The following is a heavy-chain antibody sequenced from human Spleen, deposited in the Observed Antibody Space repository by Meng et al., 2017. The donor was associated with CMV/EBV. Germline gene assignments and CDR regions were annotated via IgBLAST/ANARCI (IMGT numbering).Heavy chain of an antibody. CDR3: ARYLLPVAHWTNDY. V-gene: IGHV4-30-4*08. CDR2: IHYTGST. J-gene: IGHJ4*02. CDR1: GGSVNSGDYY. Sequence: SETLSLTCTVSGGSVNSGDYYWSWIRQPPGKDLEWIGYIHYTGSTYYNPSLKSRVTISLDKSKSQFSVNLGSVTAADTAVYYCARYLLPVAHWTNDYWGQGTLVTVSS. D-gene: IGHD2-2*01.